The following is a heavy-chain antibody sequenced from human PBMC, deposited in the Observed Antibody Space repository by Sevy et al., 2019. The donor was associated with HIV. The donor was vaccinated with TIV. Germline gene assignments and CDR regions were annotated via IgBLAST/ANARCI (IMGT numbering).Heavy chain of an antibody. J-gene: IGHJ6*03. V-gene: IGHV3-23*01. CDR1: GFTFSSYA. Sequence: GGSLRLSCAASGFTFSSYAMSWVRQAPGKGLEWVSGISGSGGSTYYADSVKGRFTISRDNSKNTMYLQMNSLRAEDTAVYYCAKSLGGYCSGGSCYSRLYYYYYMDVWGKGTTVTVSS. CDR3: AKSLGGYCSGGSCYSRLYYYYYMDV. D-gene: IGHD2-15*01. CDR2: ISGSGGST.